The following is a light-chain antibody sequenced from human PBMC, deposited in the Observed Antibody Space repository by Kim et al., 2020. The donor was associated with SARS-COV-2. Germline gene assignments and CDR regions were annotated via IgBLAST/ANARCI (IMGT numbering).Light chain of an antibody. CDR1: QSISSW. V-gene: IGKV1-5*01. J-gene: IGKJ1*01. CDR3: QQYNSYTWT. CDR2: DAS. Sequence: GDRVTITCRASQSISSWLAWYQQKPGKAPKLLIYDASSLESGVPSRFSGSGSGTEFTLTISSLQPDDFATYYCQQYNSYTWTFGQGTKVDIK.